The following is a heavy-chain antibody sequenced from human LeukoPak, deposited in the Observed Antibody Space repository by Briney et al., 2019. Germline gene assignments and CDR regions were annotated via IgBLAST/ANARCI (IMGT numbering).Heavy chain of an antibody. V-gene: IGHV3-48*04. D-gene: IGHD3-10*01. CDR3: AKDQEPYGRRFGELFVDY. Sequence: GGSLRLSCAASGFTFSSYSMNWVRQAPGKGLEWVSYISSSSSTIYYADSVKGRFTISRDNAKNSLYLQMNSLRAEDTAVYYCAKDQEPYGRRFGELFVDYWGQGTLVTVSS. CDR2: ISSSSSTI. J-gene: IGHJ4*02. CDR1: GFTFSSYS.